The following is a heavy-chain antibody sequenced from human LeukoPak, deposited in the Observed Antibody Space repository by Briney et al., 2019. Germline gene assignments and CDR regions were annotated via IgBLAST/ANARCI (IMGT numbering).Heavy chain of an antibody. J-gene: IGHJ6*03. D-gene: IGHD3-10*01. V-gene: IGHV4-59*01. Sequence: PSETLSLTCTVSGGSISSYYWSWIRQPPGKGLEWIGYIYYSGSTNYNPSLKSRVTISVDTSKNQFSLKLSSVTAANTAVYYCARDRGTMVRGVPYYYYMDVWDKGTTVTVSS. CDR3: ARDRGTMVRGVPYYYYMDV. CDR2: IYYSGST. CDR1: GGSISSYY.